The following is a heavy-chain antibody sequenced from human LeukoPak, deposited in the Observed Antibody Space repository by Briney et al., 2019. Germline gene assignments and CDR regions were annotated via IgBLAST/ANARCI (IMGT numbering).Heavy chain of an antibody. J-gene: IGHJ5*02. D-gene: IGHD3-10*01. Sequence: ASVKVSCKASGYTFTSYGISWVRQAPGQGLERMGWMNPNSGNTGYAQKFQGRVTITRNTSISTAYMELSSLRSEDTAVYYCARGWFGELFSFDPWGQGTLVTVSS. CDR1: GYTFTSYG. CDR2: MNPNSGNT. CDR3: ARGWFGELFSFDP. V-gene: IGHV1-8*03.